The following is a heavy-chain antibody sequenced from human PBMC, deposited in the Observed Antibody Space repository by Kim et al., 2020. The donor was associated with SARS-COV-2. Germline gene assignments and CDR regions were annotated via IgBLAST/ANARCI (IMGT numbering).Heavy chain of an antibody. J-gene: IGHJ2*01. D-gene: IGHD6-13*01. V-gene: IGHV3-53*01. Sequence: KCRFTISRDNSKNTLYLQMNSLRAEDTAVYYCARAPSEISSSWPNWYFDLWGRGTLVTVSS. CDR3: ARAPSEISSSWPNWYFDL.